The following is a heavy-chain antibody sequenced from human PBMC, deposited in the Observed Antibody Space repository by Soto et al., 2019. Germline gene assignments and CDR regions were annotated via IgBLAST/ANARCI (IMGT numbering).Heavy chain of an antibody. D-gene: IGHD6-13*01. CDR3: AGHKIAAAGIYYYYYMDV. V-gene: IGHV4-39*01. CDR1: GGSISSSSYY. CDR2: IYYSGST. J-gene: IGHJ6*03. Sequence: PSETLSLTCTVSGGSISSSSYYWGWIRQPPGKGLEWIGSIYYSGSTYYNPSLKSRVTISVDTSKNQFSLKLSSVTAADTAVYYCAGHKIAAAGIYYYYYMDVWGKGTTVTVSS.